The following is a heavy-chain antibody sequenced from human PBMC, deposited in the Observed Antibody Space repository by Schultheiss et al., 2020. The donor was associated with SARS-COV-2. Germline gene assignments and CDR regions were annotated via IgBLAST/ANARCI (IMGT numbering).Heavy chain of an antibody. J-gene: IGHJ4*02. V-gene: IGHV4-38-2*02. CDR3: ARDPQLQNYYDSSGIDY. CDR1: GYSISSGYY. CDR2: INHSGST. Sequence: SETLSLTCAVSGYSISSGYYWGWIRQPPGKGLEWIGEINHSGSTNYNPSLKSRVTISVDTSKNQFSLKLSSVTAADTAVYYCARDPQLQNYYDSSGIDYWGQGTLVTVSS. D-gene: IGHD3-22*01.